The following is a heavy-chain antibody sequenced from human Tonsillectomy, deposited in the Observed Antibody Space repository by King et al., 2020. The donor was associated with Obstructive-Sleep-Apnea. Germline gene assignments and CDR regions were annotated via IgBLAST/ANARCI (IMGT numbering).Heavy chain of an antibody. V-gene: IGHV3-21*01. CDR2: ISSSSSYI. Sequence: GGGRVGPGGSLRLSCAASGFTFSSYSMNWVRQAPGKGLEWVSSISSSSSYIYYADSVKGRFTISRDNAKNSLYLQMNSRRAEDTAVYYCARDRLAVAGMDWGQGTLVTVSS. CDR3: ARDRLAVAGMD. J-gene: IGHJ4*02. D-gene: IGHD6-19*01. CDR1: GFTFSSYS.